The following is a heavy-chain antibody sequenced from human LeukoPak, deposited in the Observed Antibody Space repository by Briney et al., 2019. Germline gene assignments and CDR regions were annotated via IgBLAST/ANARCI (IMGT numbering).Heavy chain of an antibody. D-gene: IGHD3-10*01. CDR3: AKASPVLLWFGELEATPNDAFDI. J-gene: IGHJ3*02. Sequence: PGGSLRLSCAASGFTFSSYAMSWVRQAPGKGLEWVSAISGSGGSTYYADSVKGRFTISRDNSKNTLYLQMNSLRAEDTAVYYCAKASPVLLWFGELEATPNDAFDIWGQGTMVTVSS. CDR2: ISGSGGST. V-gene: IGHV3-23*01. CDR1: GFTFSSYA.